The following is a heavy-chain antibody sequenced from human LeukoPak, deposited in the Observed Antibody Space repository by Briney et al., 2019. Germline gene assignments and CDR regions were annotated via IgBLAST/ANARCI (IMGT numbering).Heavy chain of an antibody. CDR3: ARDYYGEPWLYGMDV. D-gene: IGHD4-17*01. Sequence: ASVKVSCKASGYTFTSYYMHWVRPAPGQGLEWMGIINPSGGSTSYAQKFQGRVTMTRDTSTSTVYMELSSLRSEDTAVYYCARDYYGEPWLYGMDVWGQGTTATVSS. V-gene: IGHV1-46*01. J-gene: IGHJ6*02. CDR1: GYTFTSYY. CDR2: INPSGGST.